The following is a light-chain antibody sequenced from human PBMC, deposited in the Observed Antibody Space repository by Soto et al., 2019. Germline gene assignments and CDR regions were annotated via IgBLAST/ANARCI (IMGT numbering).Light chain of an antibody. V-gene: IGLV2-14*01. Sequence: QSVLTQPASVSGSPGQSITLLCTGTSSDVGGYNSVSWYQQHPGKAPKLIIHDVSNRPSGVSNRFSGSKSGNTASLTISGLQAEDEADYYCSSYTSSSSYVFGTGTKVTVL. CDR2: DVS. CDR3: SSYTSSSSYV. CDR1: SSDVGGYNS. J-gene: IGLJ1*01.